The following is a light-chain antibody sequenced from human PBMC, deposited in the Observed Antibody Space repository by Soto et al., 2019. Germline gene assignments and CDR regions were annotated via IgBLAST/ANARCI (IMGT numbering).Light chain of an antibody. CDR2: EVT. CDR1: NSDIGAYDY. Sequence: QSVLTQPASVSGSPGQSITISCTGRNSDIGAYDYVSWYQQHPGKPPTLLIYEVTFRPSGVPNRFSGSKSGNTATRTISGLLTEDEADYYCGSYASATLIFGGGTQLTVL. CDR3: GSYASATLI. J-gene: IGLJ2*01. V-gene: IGLV2-14*01.